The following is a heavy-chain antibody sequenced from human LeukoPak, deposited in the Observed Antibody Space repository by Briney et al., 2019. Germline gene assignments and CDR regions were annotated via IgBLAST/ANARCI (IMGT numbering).Heavy chain of an antibody. CDR1: GFTFSSYA. CDR3: ARGGAIAVAGHFDY. CDR2: MSFDGTHI. D-gene: IGHD6-19*01. Sequence: PGGSLRLSCAASGFTFSSYAMHWVRQAPGKGLEGGAVMSFDGTHIYYADSVKGRFTISRDNSKNTLYLQMNSLRAEDTAVYYCARGGAIAVAGHFDYWGQGPLVTVSS. J-gene: IGHJ4*02. V-gene: IGHV3-30-3*01.